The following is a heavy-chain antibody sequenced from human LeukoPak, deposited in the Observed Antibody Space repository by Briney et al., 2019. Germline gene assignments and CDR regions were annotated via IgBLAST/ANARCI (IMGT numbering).Heavy chain of an antibody. CDR1: GYAFTGYY. D-gene: IGHD2-2*01. J-gene: IGHJ3*02. CDR3: ARAGAAAITAFDI. V-gene: IGHV1-2*02. CDR2: VNPNSGGT. Sequence: ASVKVSCKASGYAFTGYYMHWVRQAPGQGLEWMGWVNPNSGGTNYAQKFQGRVTMTRDTSISTAYMELSRLRSDDTAVYYCARAGAAAITAFDIWGQGTMVTVSS.